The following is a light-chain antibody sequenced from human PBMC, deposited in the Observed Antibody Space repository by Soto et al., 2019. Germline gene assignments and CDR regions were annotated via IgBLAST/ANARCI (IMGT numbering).Light chain of an antibody. Sequence: EIVLTQSPGTLSLSPGERATLSCRASQSVSSSYLAWYQQKPGQAPRLLIYGASSRATAIPDRFSGSGSGTDFTLTISRLEPEDSALYYCQQYDSSRMTFGQGTKVEIK. V-gene: IGKV3-20*01. J-gene: IGKJ1*01. CDR3: QQYDSSRMT. CDR2: GAS. CDR1: QSVSSSY.